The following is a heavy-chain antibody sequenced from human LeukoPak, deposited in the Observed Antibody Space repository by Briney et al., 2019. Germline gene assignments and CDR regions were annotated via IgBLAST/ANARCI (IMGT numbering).Heavy chain of an antibody. Sequence: GASVKVSCKASRSTFTGYYLHWVRQAPGQGLEWMGWINLNSGGTNYAQKFQGRVTMTRDTSISTAYMELSRLRSDDTAVYYCARDFLTGYSSWNDAFDIWGQGTMVTVSS. CDR1: RSTFTGYY. CDR2: INLNSGGT. CDR3: ARDFLTGYSSWNDAFDI. J-gene: IGHJ3*02. D-gene: IGHD3-9*01. V-gene: IGHV1-2*02.